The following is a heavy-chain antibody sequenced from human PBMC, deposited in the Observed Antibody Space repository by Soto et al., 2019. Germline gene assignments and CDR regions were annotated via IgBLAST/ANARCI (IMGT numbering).Heavy chain of an antibody. CDR2: FRTGADDGTT. V-gene: IGHV3-23*01. J-gene: IGHJ6*02. CDR1: GFTFSSYS. Sequence: HPGGSLRLSCAASGFTFSSYSMSWVRQAPGKGLEWVSGFRTGADDGTTYYADSVKGRFTISRDISKNTLFLQMNSLRAEDTAIYYCARDREPSVYHGMAVWGQGTTVTVSS. CDR3: ARDREPSVYHGMAV.